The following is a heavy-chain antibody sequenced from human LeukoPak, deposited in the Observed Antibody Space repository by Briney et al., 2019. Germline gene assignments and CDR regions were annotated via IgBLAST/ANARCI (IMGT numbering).Heavy chain of an antibody. D-gene: IGHD4-17*01. CDR2: ISYDGSNK. CDR3: AREYGDSPNWFDP. V-gene: IGHV3-30*04. J-gene: IGHJ5*02. CDR1: GFTFGSYA. Sequence: GGSLRLSCAASGFTFGSYAMHWVRQAPGKGLEWVAVISYDGSNKYYADSVKGRFTISRDNSKNTLYLQMNSLRAEDTAVYYCAREYGDSPNWFDPWGQGTLVTVSS.